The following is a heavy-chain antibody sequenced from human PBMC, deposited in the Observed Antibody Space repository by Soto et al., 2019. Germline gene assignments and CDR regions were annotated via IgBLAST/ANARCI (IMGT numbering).Heavy chain of an antibody. Sequence: QLQLQESGSGLVKPSQTLSLTCAVSGGSISSGGYSWSWIRQPPGKGLEWIGYTYHSGSTYYNPSPKRRVTISVDRSKNQFSLKLSSVTAADTAVYYCARAHYGDYGYGMDVWGQGTTVTVSS. V-gene: IGHV4-30-2*01. CDR2: TYHSGST. D-gene: IGHD4-17*01. CDR3: ARAHYGDYGYGMDV. CDR1: GGSISSGGYS. J-gene: IGHJ6*02.